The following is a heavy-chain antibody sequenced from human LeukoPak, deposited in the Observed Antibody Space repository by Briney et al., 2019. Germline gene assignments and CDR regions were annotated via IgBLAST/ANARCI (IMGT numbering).Heavy chain of an antibody. D-gene: IGHD6-13*01. V-gene: IGHV3-30-3*01. J-gene: IGHJ3*01. CDR2: ISYDGSNK. CDR3: ARDNLAAAGDDNFDF. Sequence: GGSLRLSCAASGFTFSSYAMHWVRQAPGKGLEWVAVISYDGSNKYYADSVKGRFTISRDNSKNTLYLQMNSLRAEDTAMYYCARDNLAAAGDDNFDFWGQGTMVTVSS. CDR1: GFTFSSYA.